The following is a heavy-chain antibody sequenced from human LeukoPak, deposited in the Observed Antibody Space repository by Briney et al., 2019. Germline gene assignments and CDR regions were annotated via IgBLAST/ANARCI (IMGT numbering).Heavy chain of an antibody. D-gene: IGHD5-12*01. CDR3: TRGASGYGNFDY. Sequence: PGGSLRLSCAASGFTFSSYAMHWVRQAPGKGLEWVAVISYDGSNKYYADSVKGRFTISRDNSKNTLYLQMNSLRAEDTAVYYCTRGASGYGNFDYWGQGTLVTVSS. CDR2: ISYDGSNK. V-gene: IGHV3-30*04. CDR1: GFTFSSYA. J-gene: IGHJ4*02.